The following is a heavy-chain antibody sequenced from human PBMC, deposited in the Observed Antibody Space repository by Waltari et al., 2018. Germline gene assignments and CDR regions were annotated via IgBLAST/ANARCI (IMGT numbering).Heavy chain of an antibody. CDR3: ARDEYSSGWNLDY. Sequence: QVQLVESGGGVVQPGRSLRLSCAASGFTFGSYGMHWVRQTPGKGLEWVAVIWYDGSNKYYADSVKGRFTISRDNSKNTLYLQMNSLRAEDTAVYYCARDEYSSGWNLDYWGQGTLVTVSS. CDR1: GFTFGSYG. J-gene: IGHJ4*02. V-gene: IGHV3-33*01. D-gene: IGHD6-19*01. CDR2: IWYDGSNK.